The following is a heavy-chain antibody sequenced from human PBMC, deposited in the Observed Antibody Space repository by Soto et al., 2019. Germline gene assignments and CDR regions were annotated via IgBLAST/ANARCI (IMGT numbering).Heavy chain of an antibody. CDR3: ARQIYDSDTGPNFQYYFDS. D-gene: IGHD3-22*01. Sequence: EESLKISCNGSGYSFAGYWITWVRQKPWKGLEWMGRIDPSDSQTYYSPSFRGHVTISATKSITTVFLQWSSLRASDTAMYYCARQIYDSDTGPNFQYYFDSWGQGTPVTVSS. J-gene: IGHJ4*02. CDR1: GYSFAGYW. CDR2: IDPSDSQT. V-gene: IGHV5-10-1*01.